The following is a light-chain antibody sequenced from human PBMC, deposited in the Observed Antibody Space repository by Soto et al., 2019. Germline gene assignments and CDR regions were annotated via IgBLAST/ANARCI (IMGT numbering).Light chain of an antibody. V-gene: IGKV1-5*03. CDR1: QSISSW. Sequence: DIQMTQSPSTLSASVGDRVTITCRASQSISSWVAWYQQKPGKAPKLLIYKASSLESGVPSRFSGSGSGTEFTLTISSLQPDDFATYYCQQYNSYPFGQGTKLEI. J-gene: IGKJ2*01. CDR3: QQYNSYP. CDR2: KAS.